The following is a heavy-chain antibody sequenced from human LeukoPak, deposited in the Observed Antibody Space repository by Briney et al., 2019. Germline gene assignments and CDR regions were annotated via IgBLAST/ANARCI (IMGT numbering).Heavy chain of an antibody. CDR1: GFTFSAHS. J-gene: IGHJ5*02. CDR3: ARDLLMGNGFDP. V-gene: IGHV3-48*01. D-gene: IGHD2-15*01. CDR2: ISSSSATI. Sequence: GGSLTRSCAASGFTFSAHSMNWVRQAPGKGLEWLSYISSSSATIFYADSVKGRFTVSRDNAKNSLYLQMDSLRAEDTAMYYCARDLLMGNGFDPWGQGALVTVSS.